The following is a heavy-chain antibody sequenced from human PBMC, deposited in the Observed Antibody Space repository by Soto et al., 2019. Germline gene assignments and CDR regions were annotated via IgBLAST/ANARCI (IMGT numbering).Heavy chain of an antibody. V-gene: IGHV1-18*01. Sequence: QVQLVQSGAEVKKPGASVKVSCKASGYTFTSYGISWVRQAPGQGLEWMGWISAYNGNTNYAQKLQGRITITTNTSTSTAYMELRSLRSDDTAVYYCARDRIAVAAYYYSYYFDVWGKGTPVTVSS. J-gene: IGHJ6*03. CDR1: GYTFTSYG. CDR2: ISAYNGNT. D-gene: IGHD6-19*01. CDR3: ARDRIAVAAYYYSYYFDV.